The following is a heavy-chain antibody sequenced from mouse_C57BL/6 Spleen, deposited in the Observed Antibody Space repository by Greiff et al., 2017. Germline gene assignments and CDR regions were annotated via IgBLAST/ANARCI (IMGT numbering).Heavy chain of an antibody. CDR3: ARIYGSSRYYAMDY. CDR1: GYSFTDYN. D-gene: IGHD1-1*01. V-gene: IGHV1-39*01. Sequence: VQLQQSGPELVKPGASVKISCKASGYSFTDYNMNWVKQSNGKSLEWIGVINPNYGTTSYNQKFKGKATLTVDQSSSTAYMQLNSLTSEDSTVYYCARIYGSSRYYAMDYWGQGTSVTVSS. J-gene: IGHJ4*01. CDR2: INPNYGTT.